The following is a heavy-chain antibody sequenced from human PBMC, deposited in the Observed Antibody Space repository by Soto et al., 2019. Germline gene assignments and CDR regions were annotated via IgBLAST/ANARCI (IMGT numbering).Heavy chain of an antibody. Sequence: WVSLRRSCLGSGFTFSKNWMTCVRQTPGKWLEWVANIKEDGSEKDYVDSVKGRFTISRDNAKYSLYLQMNSLRAEDTSVYYSALKQNYYQGNLLAGWG. CDR3: ALKQNYYQGNLLAG. CDR2: IKEDGSEK. V-gene: IGHV3-7*01. CDR1: GFTFSKNW. D-gene: IGHD1-7*01. J-gene: IGHJ6*02.